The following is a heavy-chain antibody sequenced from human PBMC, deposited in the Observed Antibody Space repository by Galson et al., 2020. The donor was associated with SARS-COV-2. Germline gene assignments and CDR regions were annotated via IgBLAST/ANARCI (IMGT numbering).Heavy chain of an antibody. V-gene: IGHV3-23*01. J-gene: IGHJ4*02. Sequence: GESLKISCAASGFTFRNYAMTWVRQAPGKGPEWVSAISGSSGGTYYADPVTGRFTTSRDNSKHPLYLQMNRLRAADTAVYYCAKEDDTSGYFWGGLTYWGQGALVTVSS. CDR3: AKEDDTSGYFWGGLTY. CDR2: ISGSSGGT. D-gene: IGHD3-22*01. CDR1: GFTFRNYA.